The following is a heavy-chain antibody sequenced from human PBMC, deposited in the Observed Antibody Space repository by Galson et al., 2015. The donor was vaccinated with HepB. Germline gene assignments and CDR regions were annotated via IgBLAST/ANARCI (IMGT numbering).Heavy chain of an antibody. CDR3: AREQGRRDGYKTGDYYYGMDV. J-gene: IGHJ6*02. Sequence: SLRLSCAASGFTFSDYYMSWIRQAPGKGLEWVSYISSSSSYTNYADSVKGRFTISRDNAKNSLYLQMNSLRAEDTAVYYCAREQGRRDGYKTGDYYYGMDVWGQGTTVTVSS. CDR1: GFTFSDYY. V-gene: IGHV3-11*06. CDR2: ISSSSSYT. D-gene: IGHD5-24*01.